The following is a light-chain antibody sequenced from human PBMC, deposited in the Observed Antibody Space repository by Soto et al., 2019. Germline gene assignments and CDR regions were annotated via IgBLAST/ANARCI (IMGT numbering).Light chain of an antibody. CDR1: SSDIGGYNY. V-gene: IGLV2-14*01. Sequence: QAVVTQPASVSGSPGQSITISCTGTSSDIGGYNYVSWYQQHPGTAPKLMIYEVSNRPSGVSNRFSGSKSGNTASLTISGLQAEDEADYYCSAYTISSTLFGGGTKLTVL. CDR3: SAYTISSTL. J-gene: IGLJ2*01. CDR2: EVS.